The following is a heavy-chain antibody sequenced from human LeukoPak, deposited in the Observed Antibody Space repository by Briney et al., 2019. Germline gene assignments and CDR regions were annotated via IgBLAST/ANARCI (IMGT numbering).Heavy chain of an antibody. CDR3: ARDGTQAALRV. J-gene: IGHJ3*01. D-gene: IGHD1-26*01. CDR1: GVSISSGGYY. Sequence: PSETLSLTCTVSGVSISSGGYYWSWIRQHLGKGLEWIGYIYYSGSTYYNPSLKSRVTISVDTSKNQFSLKLSSVTAADTAVYYCARDGTQAALRVWGQGTMVTVSS. V-gene: IGHV4-31*03. CDR2: IYYSGST.